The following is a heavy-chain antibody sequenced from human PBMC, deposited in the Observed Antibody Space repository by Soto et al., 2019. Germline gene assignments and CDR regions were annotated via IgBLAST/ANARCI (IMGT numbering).Heavy chain of an antibody. CDR3: GRVSFGYDISTGHFCYFDY. Sequence: SETLSLTCIVSGGSMTGYYWSWVRQPPGKGLEWIGYIHYSGTTSYNPSIKSRVTTSIDTSTTQFSLRLSSVTAADTAVYYCGRVSFGYDISTGHFCYFDYWGQGSLVTVSS. CDR1: GGSMTGYY. V-gene: IGHV4-59*01. D-gene: IGHD3-9*01. J-gene: IGHJ4*02. CDR2: IHYSGTT.